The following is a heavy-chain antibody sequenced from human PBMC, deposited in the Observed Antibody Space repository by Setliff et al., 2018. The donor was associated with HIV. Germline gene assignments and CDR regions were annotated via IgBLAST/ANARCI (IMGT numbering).Heavy chain of an antibody. CDR2: LNPSGDST. CDR3: ARGGYNGFGSYGDY. V-gene: IGHV1-46*01. J-gene: IGHJ4*02. Sequence: ASVKVSCKASGYTFTSYYVHWVRQAPGQGLEWMGILNPSGDSTAYAQKFQGRVTMTRDTSTSTVYMELSRLRSDDTAGDYWARGGYNGFGSYGDYWGQGTLVTVSS. D-gene: IGHD3-10*01. CDR1: GYTFTSYY.